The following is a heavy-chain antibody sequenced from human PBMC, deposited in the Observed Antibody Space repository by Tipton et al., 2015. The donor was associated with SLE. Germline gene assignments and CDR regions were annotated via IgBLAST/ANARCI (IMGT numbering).Heavy chain of an antibody. CDR2: IFYNGST. CDR3: ARRGQSGDLSDAFDI. J-gene: IGHJ3*02. Sequence: TLSLTCTFFGYSFGSYYWNWIRQSPGKGLEWIGNIFYNGSTKTNPSFRSRLTISVDTSKKQFSLNLSSVTAADTAIYYCARRGQSGDLSDAFDIWGQGTMVTVSS. V-gene: IGHV4-59*01. CDR1: GYSFGSYY. D-gene: IGHD1-26*01.